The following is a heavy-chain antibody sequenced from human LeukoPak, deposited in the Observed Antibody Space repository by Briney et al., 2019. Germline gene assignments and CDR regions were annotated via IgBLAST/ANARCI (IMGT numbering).Heavy chain of an antibody. J-gene: IGHJ4*02. D-gene: IGHD3-9*01. V-gene: IGHV1-24*01. CDR3: VTKDDILTGYSFDY. CDR2: FDPEDGET. CDR1: GYTLTELS. Sequence: ASVKVSCKVSGYTLTELSMHWVRQAPGKGLEWMGGFDPEDGETIYAQKFQGRVTMTEDTSTDTAYMELSSLRSEDTAVYYCVTKDDILTGYSFDYWGQGTLVTVSS.